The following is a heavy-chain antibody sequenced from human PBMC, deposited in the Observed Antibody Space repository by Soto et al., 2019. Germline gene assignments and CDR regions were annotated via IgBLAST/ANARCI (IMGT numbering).Heavy chain of an antibody. J-gene: IGHJ6*02. CDR1: EFTFSVYS. D-gene: IGHD3-10*01. CDR2: ISSVSSYI. Sequence: DVQLEESGGGLVKPGGSLRLSCVASEFTFSVYSMNWVRQAPGKGLEWVSSISSVSSYIYYADSVKGRLTISRDNDKSSLFLHMNSLRVDDTAVYYCTRARVKIRGGYSHYSGMDVWRPRTRVNVSS. V-gene: IGHV3-21*02. CDR3: TRARVKIRGGYSHYSGMDV.